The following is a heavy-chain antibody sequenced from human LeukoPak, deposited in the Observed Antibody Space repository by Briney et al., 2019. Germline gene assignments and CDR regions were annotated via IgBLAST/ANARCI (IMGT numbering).Heavy chain of an antibody. Sequence: GESLKISCKGSGYSFINYWIAWVRQMPGKGLEWMGIIYPGDSDTRYSPSFQGQVSMSADKSISTAYLQWSTLKASDTAMYYCLTTVTKSHAYDVWGQGTMVTVSS. D-gene: IGHD4-17*01. CDR1: GYSFINYW. J-gene: IGHJ3*01. CDR3: LTTVTKSHAYDV. CDR2: IYPGDSDT. V-gene: IGHV5-51*01.